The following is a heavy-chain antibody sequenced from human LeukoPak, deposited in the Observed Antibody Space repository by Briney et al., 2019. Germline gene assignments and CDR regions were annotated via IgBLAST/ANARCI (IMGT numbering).Heavy chain of an antibody. Sequence: GGSLRLSCAASGFTFSSYSMNWVRQAPGKGLEWVSSISSSSSYIYYADSVKGRFTISRDNAKNSLYLQMNSLRAEDTALYYCARAASTGTVDYWGQGTLVTVSS. CDR3: ARAASTGTVDY. V-gene: IGHV3-21*01. D-gene: IGHD6-13*01. CDR1: GFTFSSYS. CDR2: ISSSSSYI. J-gene: IGHJ4*02.